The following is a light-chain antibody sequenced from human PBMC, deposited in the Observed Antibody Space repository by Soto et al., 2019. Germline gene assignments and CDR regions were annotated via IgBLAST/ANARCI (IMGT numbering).Light chain of an antibody. J-gene: IGKJ1*01. V-gene: IGKV1-12*01. CDR3: QQANSFPRT. Sequence: DIQMTQSPSTLSACIGDRVTVTCRTSQGISSLLAWYQQKPGKAPKLLIYAASSLQSGVPSRFSGSGSGTDFTLTISSLHPEDFATYYCQQANSFPRTFGQGTKVDI. CDR1: QGISSL. CDR2: AAS.